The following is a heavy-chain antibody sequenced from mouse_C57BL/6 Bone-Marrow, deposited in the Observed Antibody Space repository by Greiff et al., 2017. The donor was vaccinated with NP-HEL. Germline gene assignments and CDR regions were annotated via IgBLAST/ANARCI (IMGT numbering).Heavy chain of an antibody. V-gene: IGHV3-6*01. Sequence: EVKLQESGPGLVKPSQSLSLTCSVTGYSITSGYYWNWIRQFPGNKLEWMGYISYDGSNNSNPSLKNRISINRDTSKNQFFLKLNSVTTEDTATYYCANIYYGNYDWYFDVWGTGTTVTFSS. CDR3: ANIYYGNYDWYFDV. CDR2: ISYDGSN. D-gene: IGHD2-1*01. J-gene: IGHJ1*03. CDR1: GYSITSGYY.